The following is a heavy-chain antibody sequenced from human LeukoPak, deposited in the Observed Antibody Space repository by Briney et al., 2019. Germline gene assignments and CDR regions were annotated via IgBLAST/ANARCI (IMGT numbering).Heavy chain of an antibody. D-gene: IGHD3-22*01. V-gene: IGHV3-23*01. CDR3: ARAGNYYDASGYYTHFDY. CDR1: GFTFSSYA. CDR2: ISGSGGNT. J-gene: IGHJ4*02. Sequence: GGSLRLSCAASGFTFSSYAMSWVRQAPGKGLEWVSAISGSGGNTYYADSVKGRFTISRDNPKNTLYLQMNSLRAEDTAVYYCARAGNYYDASGYYTHFDYWGQGTLVTVSS.